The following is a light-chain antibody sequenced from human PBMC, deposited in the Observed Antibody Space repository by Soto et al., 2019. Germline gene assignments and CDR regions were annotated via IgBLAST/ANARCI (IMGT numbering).Light chain of an antibody. CDR3: QQSYSTPLT. CDR1: QSISSY. Sequence: DIQMTQSPSSLSASVGDRVTITCPASQSISSYLNWYQQKPGKAPKLMIYAASSLQSGVPSRFSGSGSGTDFTLTISSLQPEDVATYYCQQSYSTPLTFGGGTKVDIK. CDR2: AAS. J-gene: IGKJ4*01. V-gene: IGKV1-39*01.